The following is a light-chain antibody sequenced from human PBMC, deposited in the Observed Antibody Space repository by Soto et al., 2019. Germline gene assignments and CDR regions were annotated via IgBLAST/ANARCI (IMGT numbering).Light chain of an antibody. J-gene: IGKJ5*01. V-gene: IGKV2-30*02. CDR1: QSLVHSDGIAY. CDR2: KVS. Sequence: DVVITQSPLSLPVTLGQPASMSCRSNQSLVHSDGIAYFSWFQQRPGRSPRRLIYKVSNRDSGVPARFSGSGSGTDFALKISRVEAEDVGVYYCMQGTHWPITFGQGTRLE. CDR3: MQGTHWPIT.